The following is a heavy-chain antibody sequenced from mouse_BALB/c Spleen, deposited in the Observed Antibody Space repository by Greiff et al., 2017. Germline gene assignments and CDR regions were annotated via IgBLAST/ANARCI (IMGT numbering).Heavy chain of an antibody. J-gene: IGHJ2*01. CDR3: ARRTTAHYFDY. CDR1: GFTFSSYA. D-gene: IGHD1-2*01. V-gene: IGHV5-9-3*01. Sequence: EVKLMESGGGLVKPGGSLKLSCAASGFTFSSYAMSWVRQTPEKRLEWVATISSGGSYTYYPDSVKGRFTISRDNAKNTLYLQMSSLRSEDTAMYYCARRTTAHYFDYWGQGTTLTVAS. CDR2: ISSGGSYT.